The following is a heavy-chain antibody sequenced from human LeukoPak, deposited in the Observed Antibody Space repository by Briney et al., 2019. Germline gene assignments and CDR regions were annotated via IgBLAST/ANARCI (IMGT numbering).Heavy chain of an antibody. CDR2: IYTSGST. V-gene: IGHV4-61*02. Sequence: SETLSITCTVSGGSIRSGSYYWSWIRQPAGKGLEWIGRIYTSGSTNYNPSLKSRVTISVDTSKNQFSLKLSSVTAADTAVYYCARDLWGSGIDNWGQGTLVTVSS. J-gene: IGHJ4*02. CDR1: GGSIRSGSYY. D-gene: IGHD3-10*01. CDR3: ARDLWGSGIDN.